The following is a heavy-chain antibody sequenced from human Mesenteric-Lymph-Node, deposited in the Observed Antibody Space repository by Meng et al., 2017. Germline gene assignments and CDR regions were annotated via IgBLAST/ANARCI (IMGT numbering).Heavy chain of an antibody. CDR1: GGTFSSYA. Sequence: SVKVSCKASGGTFSSYAISWVRQAPGQGLEWMGGIIPIFGTANYAQKFQGRVTITTDESTSTAYMELRSLRSDDTAVYYRARDRGGGTNYYFDYWGQGTLVTVSS. CDR3: ARDRGGGTNYYFDY. D-gene: IGHD4/OR15-4a*01. J-gene: IGHJ4*02. CDR2: IIPIFGTA. V-gene: IGHV1-69*05.